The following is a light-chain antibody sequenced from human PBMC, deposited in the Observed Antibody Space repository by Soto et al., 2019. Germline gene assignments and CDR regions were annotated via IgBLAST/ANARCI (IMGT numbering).Light chain of an antibody. CDR1: QTLSNR. CDR2: VTS. Sequence: EIVLTQSPATLSSFPGERVTLSCRASQTLSNRLAWYQHKPGQAPRLLIYVTSNRATGIPARFSGSWSGTDYTLTISSLEPEDSAVYYCHQRQSWPRTFGQGTKVEIK. J-gene: IGKJ1*01. CDR3: HQRQSWPRT. V-gene: IGKV3-11*01.